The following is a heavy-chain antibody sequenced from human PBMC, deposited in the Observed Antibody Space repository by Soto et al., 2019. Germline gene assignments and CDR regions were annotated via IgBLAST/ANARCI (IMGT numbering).Heavy chain of an antibody. CDR1: GLDFRIYA. Sequence: GQLVESGGGVVQAGTPLRLSCVVSGLDFRIYAMHWVRQAPGQALEWIAVISNDGREKEYADSVKGRFTISRDNSKDTLTLQMDSVRPEDTATYFCARAFRAVRAISVYFDYWGQGTPVTVSS. J-gene: IGHJ4*02. CDR3: ARAFRAVRAISVYFDY. V-gene: IGHV3-30-3*01. CDR2: ISNDGREK.